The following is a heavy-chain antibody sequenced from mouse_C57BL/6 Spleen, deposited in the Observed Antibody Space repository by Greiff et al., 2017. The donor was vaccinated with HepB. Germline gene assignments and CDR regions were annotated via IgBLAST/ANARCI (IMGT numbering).Heavy chain of an antibody. V-gene: IGHV1-22*01. CDR2: INPNNGGT. D-gene: IGHD2-5*01. CDR3: ARSEAYYSNYVGY. CDR1: GYTFTDYN. J-gene: IGHJ2*01. Sequence: EVQLQQSGPELVKPGASVKMPCKASGYTFTDYNMHWVKQSHGKSLEWIGYINPNNGGTSYNQKFKGKATLTVNKSSSTAYMELRSLTSEDSAVYYCARSEAYYSNYVGYWGQGTTLTVSS.